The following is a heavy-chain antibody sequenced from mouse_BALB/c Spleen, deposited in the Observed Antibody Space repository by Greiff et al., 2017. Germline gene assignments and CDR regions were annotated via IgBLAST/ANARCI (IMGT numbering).Heavy chain of an antibody. J-gene: IGHJ1*01. V-gene: IGHV1-87*01. CDR3: ARWIYDGYYDV. CDR1: GYTFTSYW. D-gene: IGHD2-3*01. Sequence: QVQLKESGAELARPGASVKLSCKASGYTFTSYWMQWVKQRPGQGLEWIGAIYPGDGDTRYTQKFKGKATLTADKSSSTAYMQLSSLASEDSAVYYCARWIYDGYYDVWGAGTTVTVSS. CDR2: IYPGDGDT.